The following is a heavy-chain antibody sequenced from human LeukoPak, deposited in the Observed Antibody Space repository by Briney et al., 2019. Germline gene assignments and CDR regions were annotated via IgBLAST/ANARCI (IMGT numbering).Heavy chain of an antibody. J-gene: IGHJ4*02. CDR1: GYTFTGYY. CDR3: ARDQDHIAVAGIDY. CDR2: INPNSGGT. D-gene: IGHD6-19*01. V-gene: IGHV1-2*02. Sequence: ASVKVSCKASGYTFTGYYMHWVRQAPGQGLEWMGWINPNSGGTNYAQKFQGRVTMTRDTSISTAYMELSSLRSEDTAVYYCARDQDHIAVAGIDYWGQGTLVTVSS.